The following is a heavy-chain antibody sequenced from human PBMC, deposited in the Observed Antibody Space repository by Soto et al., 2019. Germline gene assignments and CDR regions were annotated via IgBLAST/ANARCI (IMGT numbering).Heavy chain of an antibody. CDR3: AKILVIPDWFDP. Sequence: GGSLRLSCAASGFTFSSYAMSWVRQAPGKGLEWVSAISGSGGSTYYADSVKGRFTISRDNSKITLYLQMNSLRAEDTAVYYCAKILVIPDWFDPWGQGTLVTVSS. CDR2: ISGSGGST. CDR1: GFTFSSYA. V-gene: IGHV3-23*01. D-gene: IGHD3-9*01. J-gene: IGHJ5*02.